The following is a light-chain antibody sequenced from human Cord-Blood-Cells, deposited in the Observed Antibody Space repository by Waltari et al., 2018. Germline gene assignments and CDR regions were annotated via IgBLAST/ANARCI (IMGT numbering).Light chain of an antibody. V-gene: IGLV2-14*01. CDR1: SSDVGGYNY. CDR2: DVS. J-gene: IGLJ3*02. Sequence: QSALTQPASVSGSPGQSITISCTGTSSDVGGYNYVSWYQQHPGKAPKLMIYDVSNRPSGVSNRFSCSKSGNTASLTISGLQAEDEADYYSSSYTSSSTWVFGGGTKLTVL. CDR3: SSYTSSSTWV.